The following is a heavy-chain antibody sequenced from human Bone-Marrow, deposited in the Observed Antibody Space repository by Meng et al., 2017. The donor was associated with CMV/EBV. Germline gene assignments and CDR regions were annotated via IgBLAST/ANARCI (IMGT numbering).Heavy chain of an antibody. CDR2: IYYSGIT. V-gene: IGHV4-59*01. J-gene: IGHJ4*02. CDR3: ARDRGELLLDY. CDR1: GGSINSYY. D-gene: IGHD3-10*01. Sequence: SETRSLTCTVSGGSINSYYWSWIRQHPGKGLEWIGYIYYSGITNYNPSLKSRVTISIDTSKNQFSLKLSSATAAETAVYYCARDRGELLLDYWGQGTLVTVSS.